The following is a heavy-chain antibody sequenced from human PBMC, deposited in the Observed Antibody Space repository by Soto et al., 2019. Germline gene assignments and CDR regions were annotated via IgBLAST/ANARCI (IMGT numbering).Heavy chain of an antibody. J-gene: IGHJ4*02. CDR3: AKERGQQWLDKCFDY. V-gene: IGHV3-30*18. CDR2: ISHDGSYK. CDR1: GFSFTTYV. Sequence: PVGSLRLSCAASGFSFTTYVMHWVRQAPGKGLEWVAVISHDGSYKYYGDAVKGRFTISRDTSKNTLYLQMNSLRAEDTAVYYCAKERGQQWLDKCFDYWAQGPLGTVSP. D-gene: IGHD6-19*01.